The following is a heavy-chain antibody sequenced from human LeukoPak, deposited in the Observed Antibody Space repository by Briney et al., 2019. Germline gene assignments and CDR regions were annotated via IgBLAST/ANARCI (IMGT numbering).Heavy chain of an antibody. V-gene: IGHV3-30-3*01. CDR3: AREAPRGGWFDP. D-gene: IGHD3-10*01. J-gene: IGHJ5*02. Sequence: XGVAVISYDGSNKYYADSVKGRFTISRDNSKNTLYLQMNSLRAEDTAVYYCAREAPRGGWFDPWGQGTLVTVSS. CDR2: ISYDGSNK.